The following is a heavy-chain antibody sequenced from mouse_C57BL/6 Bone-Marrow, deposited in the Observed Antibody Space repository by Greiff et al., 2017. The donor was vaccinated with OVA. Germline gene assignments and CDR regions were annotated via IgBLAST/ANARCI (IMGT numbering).Heavy chain of an antibody. Sequence: VQLQQPGAELVMPGASVKLSCKASGYTFTSYWMHWVKQRPGQGLEWIGEIDPSDSYPNYNQKFKGKSTLTVDKSSSTAYMQLSSLTSEDSAVYYCARGEPLWYFDVWGTGTTVTVSS. CDR1: GYTFTSYW. V-gene: IGHV1-69*01. J-gene: IGHJ1*03. CDR3: ARGEPLWYFDV. CDR2: IDPSDSYP.